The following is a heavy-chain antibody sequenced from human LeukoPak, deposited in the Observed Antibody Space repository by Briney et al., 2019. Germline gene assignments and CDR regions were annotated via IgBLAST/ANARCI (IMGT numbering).Heavy chain of an antibody. Sequence: GGTLRLSCAASGVTFSGYGRSWDRQAPGKGLEWVAAISGSGGSTYYADSVKGRFTISRDNSKNTLYLQMNSLRAEDTAVYYCAKDGVVPAAPTFDIWGQGTMVTVSS. CDR1: GVTFSGYG. CDR3: AKDGVVPAAPTFDI. V-gene: IGHV3-23*01. J-gene: IGHJ3*02. D-gene: IGHD2-2*01. CDR2: ISGSGGST.